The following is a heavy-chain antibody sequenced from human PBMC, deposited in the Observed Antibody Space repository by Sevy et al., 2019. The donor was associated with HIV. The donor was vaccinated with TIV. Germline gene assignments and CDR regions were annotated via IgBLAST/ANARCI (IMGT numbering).Heavy chain of an antibody. D-gene: IGHD6-19*01. V-gene: IGHV4-39*01. CDR1: GGSISRSSYC. Sequence: SETLSLTYTVSGGSISRSSYCWGWIRQPPGKGLEWIGSIYSTGSTSYNPSLKSRVTLSADTSKNQFSLKLDSVSAADTAVYYCATPRGSDWYEGTGGYFDLWGRGALVTVSS. CDR2: IYSTGST. J-gene: IGHJ2*01. CDR3: ATPRGSDWYEGTGGYFDL.